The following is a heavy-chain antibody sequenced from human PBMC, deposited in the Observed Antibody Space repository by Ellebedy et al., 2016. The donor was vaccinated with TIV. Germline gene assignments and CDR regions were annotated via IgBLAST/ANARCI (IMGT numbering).Heavy chain of an antibody. D-gene: IGHD2-2*01. CDR1: GGSIGSYY. CDR3: AADRSISWYFY. Sequence: MPSETLSLTCTVSGGSIGSYYWSWIRQPPGKGLEWIGHIYPLGIPNYNPSLKSRVTLSLDTAKNQFPLNLPSVTAADTAVYYCAADRSISWYFYWGQGTLVTVSS. CDR2: IYPLGIP. V-gene: IGHV4-4*07. J-gene: IGHJ4*02.